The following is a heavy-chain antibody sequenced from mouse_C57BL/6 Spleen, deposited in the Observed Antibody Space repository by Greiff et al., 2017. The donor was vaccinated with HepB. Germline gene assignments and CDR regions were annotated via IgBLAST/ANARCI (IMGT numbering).Heavy chain of an antibody. V-gene: IGHV5-17*01. CDR3: ASPEYYSNFFWFAY. J-gene: IGHJ3*01. Sequence: DVRLVESGGGLVKPGGSLKLSCAASGFTFSDYGMHWVRQAPEKGLEWVAYISSGSSTIYYADTVKGRFTISRDNAKNTLFLQMTSLRSEDTAMYYCASPEYYSNFFWFAYWGQGTLVTVSA. CDR1: GFTFSDYG. CDR2: ISSGSSTI. D-gene: IGHD2-5*01.